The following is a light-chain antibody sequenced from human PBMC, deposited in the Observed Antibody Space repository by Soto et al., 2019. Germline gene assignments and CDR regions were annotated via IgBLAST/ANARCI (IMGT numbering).Light chain of an antibody. CDR2: AAS. J-gene: IGKJ1*01. Sequence: EIVLTQSPGTLSLSPGERATLSCRASQSVSSSYLAWYQQKPGQAPRLLIYAASSSATGIPDRFSGSGSGTDFTLTISRLEPEDFAVYSCQQYANSPGTFGQGTKVEIK. CDR3: QQYANSPGT. V-gene: IGKV3-20*01. CDR1: QSVSSSY.